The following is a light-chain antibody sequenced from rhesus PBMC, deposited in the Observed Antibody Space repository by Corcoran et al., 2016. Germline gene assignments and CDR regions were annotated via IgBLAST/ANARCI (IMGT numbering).Light chain of an antibody. CDR3: QQSSNWPWT. CDR1: QSVSRS. CDR2: DPS. V-gene: IGKV3-42*02. Sequence: EIVLTQSPATLSLSPGERATLSCRASQSVSRSLAWYQQKPGQTPRPLMYDPSTRATGIPDRLSGSGSGTDITLTISRLEPEDFGFYYCQQSSNWPWTFGQGTKVEIK. J-gene: IGKJ1*01.